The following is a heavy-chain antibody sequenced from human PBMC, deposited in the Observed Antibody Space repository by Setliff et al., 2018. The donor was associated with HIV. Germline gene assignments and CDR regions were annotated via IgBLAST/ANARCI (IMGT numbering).Heavy chain of an antibody. J-gene: IGHJ4*02. CDR3: ARDGSGQQLYDY. CDR2: ITADHGNP. D-gene: IGHD6-13*01. V-gene: IGHV1-3*01. Sequence: ASVKVSCKASGYTFTNSAMHWARQAPGQRLEWMGWITADHGNPKYSQKFQGRVTITRDTSASTVYMELRSLKSEDTAVYYCARDGSGQQLYDYWGQGTLVTVSS. CDR1: GYTFTNSA.